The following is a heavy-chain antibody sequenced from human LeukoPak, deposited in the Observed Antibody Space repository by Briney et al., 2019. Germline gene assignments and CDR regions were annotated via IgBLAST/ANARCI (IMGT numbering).Heavy chain of an antibody. CDR1: GFTFSSYW. V-gene: IGHV3-74*01. Sequence: GGSLRLSCAASGFTFSSYWMHWVRQAPGKGLVWVSRINSDGSSTSYADSVKGRFTISRDNAKNTLYLQMSSLRAEDTAVYYCAREDNGDGYNYDYWGQGTLVTVSS. CDR3: AREDNGDGYNYDY. J-gene: IGHJ4*02. CDR2: INSDGSST. D-gene: IGHD5-24*01.